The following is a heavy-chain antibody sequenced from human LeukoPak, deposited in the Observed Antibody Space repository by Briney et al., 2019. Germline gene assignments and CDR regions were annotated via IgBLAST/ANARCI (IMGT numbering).Heavy chain of an antibody. CDR3: ARDGSGSPIVARYNWFDP. J-gene: IGHJ5*02. CDR1: GGSISSYY. Sequence: SETLSLTCTVSGGSISSYYWSWIRQPAGKGLEWIGRIYTSGSTNYNPSLKSRVTMSVDTSKNQFSLKLSSVTAADTAVYYCARDGSGSPIVARYNWFDPWGQGTLVTVSS. V-gene: IGHV4-4*07. D-gene: IGHD1-26*01. CDR2: IYTSGST.